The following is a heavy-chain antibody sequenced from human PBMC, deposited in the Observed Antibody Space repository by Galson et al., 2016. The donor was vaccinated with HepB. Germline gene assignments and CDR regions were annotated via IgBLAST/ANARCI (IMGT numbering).Heavy chain of an antibody. CDR3: ARSAVVGPILFNY. CDR1: GGSVDSRSHS. J-gene: IGHJ4*02. Sequence: SETLSLTCTVSGGSVDSRSHSWNWIRQSPGKGLEWIGHSSSTRSTNYTPSLKSRVTISVDTSKDQFSLRLSSVTAADTALYYCARSAVVGPILFNYWGQGILVIVSS. CDR2: SSSTRST. V-gene: IGHV4-61*01. D-gene: IGHD2-15*01.